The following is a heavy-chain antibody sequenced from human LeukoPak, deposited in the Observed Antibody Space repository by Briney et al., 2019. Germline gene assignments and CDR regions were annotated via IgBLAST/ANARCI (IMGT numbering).Heavy chain of an antibody. Sequence: GESLKISCKGSGYSFTSYWIGWVRQMPGKGLEWMGIIYPGDSDTRYSPSFQGQVTISADKSISTAYPQWSSLKASDTAMYYCARHRALWFGELLNFDYWGQGTLVTVSS. CDR2: IYPGDSDT. CDR1: GYSFTSYW. D-gene: IGHD3-10*01. J-gene: IGHJ4*02. CDR3: ARHRALWFGELLNFDY. V-gene: IGHV5-51*01.